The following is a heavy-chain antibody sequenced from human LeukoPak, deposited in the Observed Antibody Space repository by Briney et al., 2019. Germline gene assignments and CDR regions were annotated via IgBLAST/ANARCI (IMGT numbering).Heavy chain of an antibody. CDR3: ARGGKGFPLGLRFDY. CDR2: VYFSGST. V-gene: IGHV4-59*01. J-gene: IGHJ4*02. Sequence: SETLSLTCTVSGGSISTYYWSWIRQPPGKGLEWIGYVYFSGSTNYNPSLKSRVTISVDTSKNQFSLNLTSVTAADTAVYYCARGGKGFPLGLRFDYWGQGSLVTVSS. D-gene: IGHD2-21*01. CDR1: GGSISTYY.